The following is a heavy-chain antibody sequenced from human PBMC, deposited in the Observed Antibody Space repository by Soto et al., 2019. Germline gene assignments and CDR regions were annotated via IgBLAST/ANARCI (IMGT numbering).Heavy chain of an antibody. CDR3: ARGGGNNWFDP. V-gene: IGHV1-3*01. CDR2: INAGNGNT. J-gene: IGHJ5*02. CDR1: GYSLSDYA. Sequence: QVQLVQSGAEVKKPGASVKVSCKASGYSLSDYAMHWVRQAPGQRLEWMGWINAGNGNTKYSQKFQGRVTITRDTSASTAYMELSSLRSEDTAVYYCARGGGNNWFDPWGQGTLVTVSS. D-gene: IGHD3-16*01.